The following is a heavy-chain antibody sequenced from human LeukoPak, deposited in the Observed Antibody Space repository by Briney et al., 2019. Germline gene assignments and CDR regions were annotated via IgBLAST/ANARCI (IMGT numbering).Heavy chain of an antibody. J-gene: IGHJ4*02. D-gene: IGHD1-26*01. V-gene: IGHV1-69*05. Sequence: GASVKVSCKASGGTFTSYAISWVRQAPGQGLEWMGGIIPIFGTANYAQKFQGRVTITTDESTSTAYMELSSLRSEDTAVYYCASDSSVVGATSRYFDYWGQGTLVTVSS. CDR2: IIPIFGTA. CDR1: GGTFTSYA. CDR3: ASDSSVVGATSRYFDY.